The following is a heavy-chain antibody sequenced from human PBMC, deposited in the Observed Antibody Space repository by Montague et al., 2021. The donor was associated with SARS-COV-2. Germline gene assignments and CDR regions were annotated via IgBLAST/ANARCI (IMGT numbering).Heavy chain of an antibody. Sequence: SETLSLTCVVSGGSVSSDDYNWIWIRPAKGKGLVCNVYIYQSGSYNPTLTLKIRVTISIATTNNQLSLNLRSVTAAATGLYDCAAGSRMYWMDFWGQGTTVTVSS. CDR2: IYQSGSY. V-gene: IGHV4-61*08. CDR3: AAGSRMYWMDF. D-gene: IGHD2-8*02. J-gene: IGHJ6*02. CDR1: GGSVSSDDYN.